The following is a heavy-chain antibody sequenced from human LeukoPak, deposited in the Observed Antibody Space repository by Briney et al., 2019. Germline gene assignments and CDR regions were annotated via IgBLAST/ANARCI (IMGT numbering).Heavy chain of an antibody. D-gene: IGHD6-13*01. V-gene: IGHV1-2*02. CDR1: GYTFTGYY. Sequence: GAPVKVSCKASGYTFTGYYMHWVRQAPGQGLEWMGWINPNSGGTNYAQKFQGRVTMTRDTSISTAYMELSRLRSDDTAVYYCAKGGYSSSWSLPQAFDYWGQGTLVTVSS. CDR3: AKGGYSSSWSLPQAFDY. J-gene: IGHJ4*02. CDR2: INPNSGGT.